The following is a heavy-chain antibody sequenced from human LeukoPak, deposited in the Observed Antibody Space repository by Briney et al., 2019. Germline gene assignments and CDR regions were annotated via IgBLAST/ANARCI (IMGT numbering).Heavy chain of an antibody. CDR1: GFNFSSYA. CDR3: AKLRPPLSAFDY. V-gene: IGHV3-23*01. CDR2: ISGSGGST. J-gene: IGHJ4*02. Sequence: GGSLRLSCAASGFNFSSYAMSWVRQAPGKGLEWVSAISGSGGSTYCADSVKGRFTISRDNSKNTLYLQMNSLRAEDTAVYYCAKLRPPLSAFDYWGQGTLVTVSS.